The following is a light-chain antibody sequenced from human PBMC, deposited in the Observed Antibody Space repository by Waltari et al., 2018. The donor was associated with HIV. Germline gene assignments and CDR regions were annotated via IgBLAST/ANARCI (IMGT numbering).Light chain of an antibody. J-gene: IGLJ1*01. CDR3: QVWDSSSAHQV. CDR2: DDS. Sequence: SYVLTQPPSVSVAPGQTARIPCGGNNIGSKSGHWYQQKPGQAPVLVVYDDSDRPSGIPERFSGSNAGNTATLTISRVEAGDEADYSCQVWDSSSAHQVFGTGTKVTVL. CDR1: NIGSKS. V-gene: IGLV3-21*02.